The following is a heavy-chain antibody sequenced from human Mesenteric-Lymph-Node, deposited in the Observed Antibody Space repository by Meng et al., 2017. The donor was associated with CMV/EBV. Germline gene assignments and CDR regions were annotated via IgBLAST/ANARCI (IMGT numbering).Heavy chain of an antibody. CDR2: IYSGGST. Sequence: GESLKISCAASGFTVSSHYMSWVRQAPGKGLEWVSVIYSGGSTYYADSVKGRFTISRDDSKNTLYLEMNSLRAEDTAVYYCAKDLPLGCTTTTCYPLFDSWGQGTLVTVSS. J-gene: IGHJ4*02. CDR1: GFTVSSHY. CDR3: AKDLPLGCTTTTCYPLFDS. V-gene: IGHV3-53*01. D-gene: IGHD2-2*01.